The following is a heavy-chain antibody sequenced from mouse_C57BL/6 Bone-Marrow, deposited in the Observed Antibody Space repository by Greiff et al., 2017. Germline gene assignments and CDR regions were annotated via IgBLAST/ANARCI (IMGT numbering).Heavy chain of an antibody. Sequence: EVKVVESGGGLVKPGGSLKLSCAASGFTFSSYAMSWVRQTPEKRLEWVATISDGGSYTYYPDNVKGRFTISRDNAKNNLYLQMSHLKSEDTAMYYCARIRGWYFDVWGTGTTVTVSS. CDR3: ARIRGWYFDV. V-gene: IGHV5-4*03. CDR2: ISDGGSYT. J-gene: IGHJ1*03. CDR1: GFTFSSYA.